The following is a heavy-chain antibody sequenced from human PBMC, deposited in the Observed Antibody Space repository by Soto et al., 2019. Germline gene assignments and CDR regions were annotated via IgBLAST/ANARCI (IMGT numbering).Heavy chain of an antibody. CDR2: ISSSSSYI. CDR1: GFTFSSYS. Sequence: GGSLRLSCAASGFTFSSYSMNWVRQAPGKGLEWVSSISSSSSYIYYADSVKGRFTISRDNAKNSLYLQMNSLRAEDTAVYYCARGSSGWWDAFDIWGQGTMVTVSS. CDR3: ARGSSGWWDAFDI. V-gene: IGHV3-21*01. D-gene: IGHD6-19*01. J-gene: IGHJ3*02.